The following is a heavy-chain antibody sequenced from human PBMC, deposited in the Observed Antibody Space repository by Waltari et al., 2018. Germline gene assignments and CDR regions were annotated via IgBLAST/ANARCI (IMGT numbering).Heavy chain of an antibody. CDR1: GGTFSSYA. J-gene: IGHJ4*02. Sequence: QVQLVQSGAEVKKPGSSVKVSCKASGGTFSSYAISWVRQAPGQGREWRGRIIPILGRANYAQKVQGRVTITADKSTSTAYMELSSLRSEDTAVYYCASIYYYDSSGYYSSFDYWGQGTLVTVSS. V-gene: IGHV1-69*09. D-gene: IGHD3-22*01. CDR2: IIPILGRA. CDR3: ASIYYYDSSGYYSSFDY.